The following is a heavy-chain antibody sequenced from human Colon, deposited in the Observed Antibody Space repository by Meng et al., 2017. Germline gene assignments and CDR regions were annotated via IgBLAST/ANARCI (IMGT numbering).Heavy chain of an antibody. CDR1: GYSFTTYS. J-gene: IGHJ4*02. Sequence: QVQLVQSGAEVKEPGASVKVSCKASGYSFTTYSMHWVRQAPGQGLEWMAWINTANGNAVYSETFQGRLTITRDASASTVNMELSSLGSEDTAVYYCATDFSPRGDYWGQGTLVTVSS. CDR3: ATDFSPRGDY. V-gene: IGHV1-3*04. D-gene: IGHD3-3*01. CDR2: INTANGNA.